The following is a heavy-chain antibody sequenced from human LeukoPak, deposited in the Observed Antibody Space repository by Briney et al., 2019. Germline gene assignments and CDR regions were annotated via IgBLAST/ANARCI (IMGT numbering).Heavy chain of an antibody. CDR3: AKDAQRGFDYSNSLEH. D-gene: IGHD4-11*01. Sequence: PGGSLRLSCATSGFTLCDYVMHWVRQAPGQGVEWVAVIWNDGSKKYYGDSVKGRFTISRDNPKNTLYLQMNSLTVEDTAVYYCAKDAQRGFDYSNSLEHWGQGTLVTVSS. J-gene: IGHJ5*02. V-gene: IGHV3-33*06. CDR2: IWNDGSKK. CDR1: GFTLCDYV.